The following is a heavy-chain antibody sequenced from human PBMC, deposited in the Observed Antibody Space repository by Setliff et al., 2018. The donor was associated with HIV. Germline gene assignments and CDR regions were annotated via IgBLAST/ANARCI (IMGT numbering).Heavy chain of an antibody. J-gene: IGHJ6*02. D-gene: IGHD5-12*01. V-gene: IGHV1-18*01. CDR1: GYTFNRYA. CDR2: IKVKNVNT. Sequence: ASVKVSCKTSGYTFNRYAISWVRQAPGQGLEWVGWIKVKNVNTYYAQKFKGRVTMTTDTATNTAYMELRSLRFDDTAVYYCARVSGWIYPIVNFYGFDVWGQGTTVTVSS. CDR3: ARVSGWIYPIVNFYGFDV.